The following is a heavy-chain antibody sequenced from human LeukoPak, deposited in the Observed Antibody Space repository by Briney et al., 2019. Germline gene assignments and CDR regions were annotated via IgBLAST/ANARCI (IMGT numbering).Heavy chain of an antibody. CDR2: ISSSSSYI. CDR1: GFTFSSYS. Sequence: PGGSLRLSCAASGFTFSSYSMNWVRQAPGKGLEWVSSISSSSSYIYYADSVKGRFTISRDNAKNSLYLQMNSLRAEDTAVYYCARALSRVYGDYSGYWGQGTLVTVSS. J-gene: IGHJ4*02. V-gene: IGHV3-21*01. CDR3: ARALSRVYGDYSGY. D-gene: IGHD4-17*01.